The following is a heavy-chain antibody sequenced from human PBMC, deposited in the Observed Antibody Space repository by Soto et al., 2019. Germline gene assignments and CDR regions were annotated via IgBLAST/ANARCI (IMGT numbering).Heavy chain of an antibody. V-gene: IGHV3-23*01. J-gene: IGHJ3*02. D-gene: IGHD1-26*01. Sequence: EVQLLESGGGLVQPGGSLRLSCAASGFTFSSYAMSWVRQAPGKGLGWVSAISGSGGSTYYADSLKGLFTISRDNSKNTLYVQMNSLRAEDTAVYYCVGSCESSHTYAFDIWGQGTMVTVSS. CDR1: GFTFSSYA. CDR2: ISGSGGST. CDR3: VGSCESSHTYAFDI.